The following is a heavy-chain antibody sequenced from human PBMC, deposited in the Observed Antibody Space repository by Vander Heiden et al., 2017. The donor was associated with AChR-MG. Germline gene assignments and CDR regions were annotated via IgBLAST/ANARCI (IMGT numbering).Heavy chain of an antibody. CDR2: IIPIFGTA. CDR3: ARDQVSGGGDSQRDHWYFDL. CDR1: GGTFSSYA. J-gene: IGHJ2*01. Sequence: QVQLVQSGAEVKKPGSSVKVSCKASGGTFSSYAISWVRQAPGQGLEWMGGIIPIFGTANYAQKFQGRVTITADESTSTAYMELSSLRSEDTAVYYCARDQVSGGGDSQRDHWYFDLWGRGTLVTVSS. D-gene: IGHD2-21*02. V-gene: IGHV1-69*01.